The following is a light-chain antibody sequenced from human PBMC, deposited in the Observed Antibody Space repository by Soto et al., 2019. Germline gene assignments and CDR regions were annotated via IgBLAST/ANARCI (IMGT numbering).Light chain of an antibody. CDR2: EVS. J-gene: IGKJ4*01. CDR3: MQGTHWPLT. V-gene: IGKV2-30*01. CDR1: QSLVYSDGNTY. Sequence: DVVMTQSPLSLPVTLGQPASISCRSSQSLVYSDGNTYLNWFQQRPGHSPRRLIYEVSNRDSGVPDRFSVSGSGTDFTLKISRVEAEDVGLYYCMQGTHWPLTFGGGTKVEIK.